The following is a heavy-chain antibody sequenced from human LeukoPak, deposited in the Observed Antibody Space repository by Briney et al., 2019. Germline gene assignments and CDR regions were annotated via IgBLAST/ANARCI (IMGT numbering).Heavy chain of an antibody. J-gene: IGHJ4*02. Sequence: SETLSLTCAVYGGSFSGYYWSWIRQPPGKGLEWIGYIYYSGSTNYNPSLKSRVTISVDTSKNQFSVKLSSVTAADTAVYYCARLPSPYCSGGSCYSFDYWGQGTLVTVSS. CDR3: ARLPSPYCSGGSCYSFDY. V-gene: IGHV4-59*01. D-gene: IGHD2-15*01. CDR2: IYYSGST. CDR1: GGSFSGYY.